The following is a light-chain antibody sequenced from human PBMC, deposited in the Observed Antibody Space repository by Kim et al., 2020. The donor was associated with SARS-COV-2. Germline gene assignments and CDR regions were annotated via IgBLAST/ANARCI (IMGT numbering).Light chain of an antibody. J-gene: IGKJ2*01. CDR1: QSISNY. Sequence: DIQMTQSPSSLSASVGDRVTITCRASQSISNYLNWYQPKPGKAPKLLIYAASSLQSGVPSRFSGSGSGTDFTLTISSLQPEDFATYYCQQSYSTPYTFGQGTKLEIK. V-gene: IGKV1-39*01. CDR3: QQSYSTPYT. CDR2: AAS.